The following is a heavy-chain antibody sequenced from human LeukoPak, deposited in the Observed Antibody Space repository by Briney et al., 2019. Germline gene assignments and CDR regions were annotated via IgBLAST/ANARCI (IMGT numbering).Heavy chain of an antibody. CDR3: ARVKGVVTAILDY. J-gene: IGHJ4*02. CDR2: IDHSGST. Sequence: PSETLSLTCAVSGGSFSGYYWNWIRQPPGKGLEWIGEIDHSGSTNYNPSLKSRVTILVDTSKNQFSLKLSSVTAADTAVYYCARVKGVVTAILDYWGQGTLVTVSS. D-gene: IGHD2-21*02. CDR1: GGSFSGYY. V-gene: IGHV4-34*01.